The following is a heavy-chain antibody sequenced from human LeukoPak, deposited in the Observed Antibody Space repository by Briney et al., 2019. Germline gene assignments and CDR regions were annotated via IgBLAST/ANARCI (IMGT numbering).Heavy chain of an antibody. CDR3: ARMYSSSMSALDV. Sequence: PGGSLRLSCAASGFTFSSYAMHWVRQAPGKGLEWVAVISYDGSNKYYADSVKGRFTISRDNSKNTLYLQMNSLRAEDTAVYYCARMYSSSMSALDVWGQGTTVTVFS. J-gene: IGHJ6*02. CDR2: ISYDGSNK. D-gene: IGHD6-6*01. CDR1: GFTFSSYA. V-gene: IGHV3-30-3*01.